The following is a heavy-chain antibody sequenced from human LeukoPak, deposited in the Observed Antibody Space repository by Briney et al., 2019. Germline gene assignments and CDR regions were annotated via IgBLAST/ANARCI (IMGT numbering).Heavy chain of an antibody. Sequence: GSLRLSCAASGFTFSSYGMHWVRQAPGKGLEWVAFIRYDGSNKYYADSVKGRFTISRDNSKNTLYLQMNSLRAEDTAVYYCAKDTVAVAGHDAFDIWGQGTMVTVSS. CDR3: AKDTVAVAGHDAFDI. V-gene: IGHV3-30*02. J-gene: IGHJ3*02. CDR2: IRYDGSNK. CDR1: GFTFSSYG. D-gene: IGHD6-19*01.